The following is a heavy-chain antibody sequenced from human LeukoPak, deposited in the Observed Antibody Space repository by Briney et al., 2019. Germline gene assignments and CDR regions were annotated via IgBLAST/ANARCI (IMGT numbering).Heavy chain of an antibody. Sequence: PSQTLSLTCTVSGGSISSGDYYWSWIRQPPGKGLEWIGYIYYSGSTYYNPSLKSRVTISVDTSKNQFSLKLSSVTAADTDVYYCARAISDGSGSYYTGWGQGTLVTVSS. CDR1: GGSISSGDYY. J-gene: IGHJ4*02. D-gene: IGHD3-10*01. V-gene: IGHV4-30-4*01. CDR3: ARAISDGSGSYYTG. CDR2: IYYSGST.